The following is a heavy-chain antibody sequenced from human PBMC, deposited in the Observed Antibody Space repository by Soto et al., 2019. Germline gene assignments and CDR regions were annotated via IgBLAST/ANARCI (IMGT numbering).Heavy chain of an antibody. D-gene: IGHD1-1*01. CDR1: GLTVSGTKY. Sequence: DVQLVESGGGLIQPGESLRLSCAAFGLTVSGTKYVAWLRQAPGKGLEWVSALYDVFGSFYADSVKGRFTTSSDRSKSTVYLQMNVLRPDDTAVYYCSSWHEREHAYDVWGQGTTVIVSS. J-gene: IGHJ3*01. CDR3: SSWHEREHAYDV. V-gene: IGHV3-53*01. CDR2: LYDVFGS.